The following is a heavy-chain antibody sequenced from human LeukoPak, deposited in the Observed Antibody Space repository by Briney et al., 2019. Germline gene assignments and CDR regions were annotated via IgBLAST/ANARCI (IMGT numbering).Heavy chain of an antibody. CDR1: GFTFSNYV. CDR2: ITGSGGTT. CDR3: AKDGPDWGSYFDC. Sequence: GGSLRLSCAASGFTFSNYVMNWVRQAPGKGPEWVSSITGSGGTTNYADSVKGRFTISRDNSKNTLYLQMNSLRAEDTAIYYCAKDGPDWGSYFDCWGQGTLVTVSS. V-gene: IGHV3-23*01. D-gene: IGHD7-27*01. J-gene: IGHJ4*02.